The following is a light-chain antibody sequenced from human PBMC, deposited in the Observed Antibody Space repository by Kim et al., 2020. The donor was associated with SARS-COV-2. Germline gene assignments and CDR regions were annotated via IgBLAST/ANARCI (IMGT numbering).Light chain of an antibody. Sequence: SASVGDRVPLTCRATQSISSWFAWYQQKPGQAPKLLISDASSLESGVPSRFSGSGSGTEFTLPISILQPDDFATYYCQQYQSYSYTFGQGTKLEIK. V-gene: IGKV1-5*01. CDR2: DAS. CDR3: QQYQSYSYT. J-gene: IGKJ2*01. CDR1: QSISSW.